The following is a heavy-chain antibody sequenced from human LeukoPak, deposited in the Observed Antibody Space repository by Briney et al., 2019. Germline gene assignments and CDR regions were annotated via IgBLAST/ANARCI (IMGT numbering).Heavy chain of an antibody. CDR2: ISGSGEST. V-gene: IGHV3-23*01. CDR3: AKDSATYGRFDY. D-gene: IGHD3-10*01. J-gene: IGHJ4*02. CDR1: GFTFSNYG. Sequence: PGRSLRLSCAASGFTFSNYGMSWVRQAPGRGLEWVSTISGSGESTYYADSVKGRFTISRDNSKNTVYLQLNSLRAEDTAVYFCAKDSATYGRFDYWGQGTLVTVSS.